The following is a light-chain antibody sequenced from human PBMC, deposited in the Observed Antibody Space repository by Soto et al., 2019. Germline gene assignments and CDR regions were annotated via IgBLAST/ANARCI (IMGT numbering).Light chain of an antibody. CDR1: SSDVGGYNY. Sequence: QSVLTQPPSASGSPGQSVTISCTGTSSDVGGYNYVSWYQQHPGKAPKLMIYEVSKRPSGVPDRFSGSKSGNTASLTVSGLQAEDESDYYCSSYAGSNNSYVFGPVTKVT. V-gene: IGLV2-8*01. J-gene: IGLJ1*01. CDR2: EVS. CDR3: SSYAGSNNSYV.